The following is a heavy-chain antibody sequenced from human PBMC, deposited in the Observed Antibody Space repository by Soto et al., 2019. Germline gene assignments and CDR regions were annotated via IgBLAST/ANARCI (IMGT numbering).Heavy chain of an antibody. Sequence: QVQLVQSGAEMKKPGSSVKVSCKASGGTFSSYAISWVRQAPGQGLEWMGGIIPIFGTANYAQKFQGRVTITADKSTSTAYMELSSLRSEDTAVYYCARDRFTMVRGVIPDYYYYGMDVWGQGTTVTVSS. CDR3: ARDRFTMVRGVIPDYYYYGMDV. J-gene: IGHJ6*02. V-gene: IGHV1-69*06. D-gene: IGHD3-10*01. CDR1: GGTFSSYA. CDR2: IIPIFGTA.